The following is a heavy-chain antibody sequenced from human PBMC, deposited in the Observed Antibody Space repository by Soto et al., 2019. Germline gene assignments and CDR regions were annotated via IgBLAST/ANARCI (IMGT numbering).Heavy chain of an antibody. Sequence: EVQLLESGGGLVQPGGSLRLSCAASGFTFSNYAMSWVRQAPGKGLEWVSGIGGRATSAYYADSVKGRFAISRDNSYNTLFLQLNSLRAEDTAVYYCAKSRYSDSSGYMAVWGQGTLVTVSS. CDR3: AKSRYSDSSGYMAV. D-gene: IGHD3-22*01. J-gene: IGHJ4*02. V-gene: IGHV3-23*01. CDR1: GFTFSNYA. CDR2: IGGRATSA.